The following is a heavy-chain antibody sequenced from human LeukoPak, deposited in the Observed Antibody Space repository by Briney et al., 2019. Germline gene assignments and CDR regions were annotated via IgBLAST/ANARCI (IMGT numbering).Heavy chain of an antibody. CDR1: GGSIISYY. V-gene: IGHV4-59*01. CDR3: ARRDVITGTTDY. CDR2: IYYSGSA. D-gene: IGHD1-14*01. Sequence: PSETLSLTCTVSGGSIISYYWTWIRQPPGKGLEWIGYIYYSGSANYNPSLKSRVTISVDTSKNQFSLKLSSVTAADTAVYYCARRDVITGTTDYWGQGTLVTVSS. J-gene: IGHJ4*02.